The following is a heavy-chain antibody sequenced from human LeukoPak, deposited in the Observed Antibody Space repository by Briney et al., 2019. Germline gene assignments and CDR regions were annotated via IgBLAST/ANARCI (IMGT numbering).Heavy chain of an antibody. CDR1: GVTLTSAW. CDR3: LTGDYDFWSGFYSPNHYFDY. D-gene: IGHD3-3*01. CDR2: IKGKTAAGAP. V-gene: IGHV3-15*01. J-gene: IGHJ4*02. Sequence: GGSLRLFCAVSGVTLTSAWMSWVRQAPGKGLEWVGRIKGKTAAGAPDYVASVKGRFTISRDDSKNTLFLQMNSLKTEDTAVYYCLTGDYDFWSGFYSPNHYFDYWGQGTLVTVSS.